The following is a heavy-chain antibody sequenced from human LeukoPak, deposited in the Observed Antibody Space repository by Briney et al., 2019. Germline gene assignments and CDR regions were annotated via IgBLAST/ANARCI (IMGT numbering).Heavy chain of an antibody. CDR2: INSDGSST. CDR3: ARAKDTAVVTIDY. V-gene: IGHV3-74*01. J-gene: IGHJ4*02. CDR1: GFTFSTYW. Sequence: PGGSLRLSCAASGFTFSTYWMHWVRQAPGKGLVWVSRINSDGSSTIYADSVKGRFTISRDNAKNSLYLQMNSLRAEDTAVYYCARAKDTAVVTIDYWGQGTLVTVSS. D-gene: IGHD5-18*01.